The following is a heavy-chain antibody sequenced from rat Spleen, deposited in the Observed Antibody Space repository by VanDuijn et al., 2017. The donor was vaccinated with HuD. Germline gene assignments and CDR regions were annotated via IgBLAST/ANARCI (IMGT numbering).Heavy chain of an antibody. CDR1: GFTFNNYW. D-gene: IGHD1-9*01. V-gene: IGHV5-17*01. Sequence: EVQLVESGGGLVQPGRSLKLSCVASGFTFNNYWMAWVRQAPKKGLEWVAAIIYDGSNTYYRDSVKGRFTISRDNAESTLYLQMDSLRSEDTAIYYCARPTTGIPFNYWGQGVMVTVSS. J-gene: IGHJ2*01. CDR2: IIYDGSNT. CDR3: ARPTTGIPFNY.